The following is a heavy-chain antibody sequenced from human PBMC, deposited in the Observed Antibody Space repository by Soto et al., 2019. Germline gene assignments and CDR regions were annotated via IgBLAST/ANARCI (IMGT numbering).Heavy chain of an antibody. D-gene: IGHD2-15*01. CDR1: GFTFSSYG. J-gene: IGHJ4*02. Sequence: PGGSLRLCCAACGFTFSSYGIHWVRPAPGNGLEWVAGISDDGSNKYYADSVKGRFTIARDNSKNTLYLQMNSLRAEDTAVYYCAKPSRAGWYFDYWGQGTLVTVSS. V-gene: IGHV3-30*18. CDR3: AKPSRAGWYFDY. CDR2: ISDDGSNK.